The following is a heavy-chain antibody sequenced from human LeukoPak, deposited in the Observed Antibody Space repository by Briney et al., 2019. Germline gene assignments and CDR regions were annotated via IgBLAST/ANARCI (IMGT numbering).Heavy chain of an antibody. V-gene: IGHV3-53*01. CDR3: ATYRVYGIDY. CDR2: IYRGGST. D-gene: IGHD5/OR15-5a*01. CDR1: GFTVSSKD. J-gene: IGHJ4*02. Sequence: GGSLRLSCAASGFTVSSKDMSWVRQAPGKGLEWVLVIYRGGSTYYADSVKGRFTISRDNSKNTLYLQMNSLRVEYTAVNYCATYRVYGIDYWGQGTLVTLSS.